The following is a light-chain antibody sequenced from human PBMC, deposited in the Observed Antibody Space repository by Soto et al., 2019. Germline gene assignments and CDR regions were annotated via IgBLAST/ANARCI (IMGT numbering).Light chain of an antibody. CDR3: ASWDSSLNGVI. Sequence: QSVLTQPPSASGTPGQRVTISCSGSSANIGSNVVNWFQHLPGTAPKLLIYNNHQRPSGVPDRFSGSTSGTSASLAISGLQSEDEAEFYCASWDSSLNGVIFGGGTKVTVL. J-gene: IGLJ2*01. CDR1: SANIGSNV. V-gene: IGLV1-44*01. CDR2: NNH.